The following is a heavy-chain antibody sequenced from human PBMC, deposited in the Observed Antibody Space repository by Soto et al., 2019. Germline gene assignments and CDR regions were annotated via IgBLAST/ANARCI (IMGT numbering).Heavy chain of an antibody. D-gene: IGHD3-3*01. V-gene: IGHV1-69*13. CDR2: IIPIFGTA. J-gene: IGHJ5*02. CDR1: GGTFSSYA. CDR3: ARMGPVVRVYDFWSGYPTNWFDP. Sequence: SVKLSCKXSGGTFSSYAISWVRQAPGQGLEWMGGIIPIFGTANYAQKFQGRVTITADESTSTAYMELSSLRSEDTAVYYCARMGPVVRVYDFWSGYPTNWFDPWGQGTLVTVSS.